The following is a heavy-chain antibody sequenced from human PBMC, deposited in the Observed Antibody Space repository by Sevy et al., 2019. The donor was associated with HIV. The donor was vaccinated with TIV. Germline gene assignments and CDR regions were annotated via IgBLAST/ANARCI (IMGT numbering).Heavy chain of an antibody. Sequence: GGSLRLSCAASGFTFNTHAMNWVRQAPGKGLEWVSVISGPGSSTYYVDSVKGRFTISRDNSKNILYLQMNSLRADDTAVYYCAKEDSGGYLYWGQGTLVTVSS. D-gene: IGHD3-22*01. CDR2: ISGPGSST. CDR1: GFTFNTHA. V-gene: IGHV3-23*01. CDR3: AKEDSGGYLY. J-gene: IGHJ4*02.